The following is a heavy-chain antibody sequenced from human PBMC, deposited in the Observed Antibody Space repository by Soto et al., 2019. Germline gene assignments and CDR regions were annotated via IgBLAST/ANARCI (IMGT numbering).Heavy chain of an antibody. CDR3: ARGIYFGSARYYFDY. J-gene: IGHJ4*02. CDR1: GFTFKTNY. CDR2: ISSSGDST. D-gene: IGHD3-10*01. V-gene: IGHV3-64*02. Sequence: PGGSLRLSCAASGFTFKTNYMHWVRQAPGKGPEYVSAISSSGDSTYYADSVKGRFTISRDNSKNTMYLQMGSLRVEDMAFYYCARGIYFGSARYYFDYWGQGALVTVSS.